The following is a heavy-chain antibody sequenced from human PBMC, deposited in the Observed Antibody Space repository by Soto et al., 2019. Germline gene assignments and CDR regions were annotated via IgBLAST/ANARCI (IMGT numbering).Heavy chain of an antibody. CDR2: TYYSGST. CDR3: ARRHCSSTRCHNNFDY. Sequence: SETLSLTCTVSGGSISSYYWSWIRQPPGKGLEWIGYTYYSGSTNYNPSLKSRVTISVDTSKNQFSLKLSSVTAADTAVYYCARRHCSSTRCHNNFDYWGQGTLVTVSS. J-gene: IGHJ4*02. D-gene: IGHD2-2*02. V-gene: IGHV4-59*01. CDR1: GGSISSYY.